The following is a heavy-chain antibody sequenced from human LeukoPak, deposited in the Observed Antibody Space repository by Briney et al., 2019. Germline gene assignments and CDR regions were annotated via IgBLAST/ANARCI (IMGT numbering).Heavy chain of an antibody. D-gene: IGHD5-18*01. V-gene: IGHV4-39*01. Sequence: SETLSLTCTVSGGSISSSSAYWGWIRQPPGKGLEWIGSIYYSKNTYYNPSLKSRVTISADTSKNQFSMTLGSVSATDTAVYYCVSPRGFSYGYFDYWGQGTLVTVSS. CDR1: GGSISSSSAY. CDR3: VSPRGFSYGYFDY. CDR2: IYYSKNT. J-gene: IGHJ4*02.